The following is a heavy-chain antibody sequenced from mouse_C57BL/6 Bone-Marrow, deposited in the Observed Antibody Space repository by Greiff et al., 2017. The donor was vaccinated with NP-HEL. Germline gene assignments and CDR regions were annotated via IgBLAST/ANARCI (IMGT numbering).Heavy chain of an antibody. CDR3: ARFYYGSNYVEYYFDY. CDR1: GYTFTDHT. CDR2: IYPRDGST. J-gene: IGHJ2*01. V-gene: IGHV1-78*01. D-gene: IGHD1-1*01. Sequence: VQLQQSDAELVKPGASVKISCKVSGYTFTDHTIHWMKQRPEQGLEWIGYIYPRDGSTKYNEKFKGKATLTADKSSSTAYMQLNSLTSEDSAVYFCARFYYGSNYVEYYFDYWGQGTTLTVSS.